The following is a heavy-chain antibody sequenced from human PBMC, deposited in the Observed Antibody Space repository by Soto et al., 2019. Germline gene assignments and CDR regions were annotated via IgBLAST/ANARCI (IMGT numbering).Heavy chain of an antibody. CDR3: ARSRSVSGDLFDY. Sequence: SETLSLTCTVSGGSISSYYWSWIRQPPGKGLEWIGYIYYSGSTNYNPSLKSRVTISVDTSKNQFSLKLSSVTAADTAVYYCARSRSVSGDLFDYWGQGTLVTVSS. D-gene: IGHD3-10*01. CDR2: IYYSGST. V-gene: IGHV4-59*01. J-gene: IGHJ4*02. CDR1: GGSISSYY.